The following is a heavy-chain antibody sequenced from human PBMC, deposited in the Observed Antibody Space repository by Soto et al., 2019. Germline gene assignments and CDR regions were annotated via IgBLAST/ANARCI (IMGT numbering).Heavy chain of an antibody. CDR1: GFTFSSYS. Sequence: GGSLRLSCAASGFTFSSYSMNWVRQAPGKGLEWVSSISSSSSYIYYADSVKGRFTISRDNAKNSLYLQMNSLRAEDMAVYYCAREGGYDFWSGYSRSYYYYGMDVWGQGTTVTVSS. D-gene: IGHD3-3*01. J-gene: IGHJ6*02. V-gene: IGHV3-21*01. CDR3: AREGGYDFWSGYSRSYYYYGMDV. CDR2: ISSSSSYI.